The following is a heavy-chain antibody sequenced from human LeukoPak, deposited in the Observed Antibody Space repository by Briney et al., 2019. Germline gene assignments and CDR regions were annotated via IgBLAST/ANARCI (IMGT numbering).Heavy chain of an antibody. D-gene: IGHD3-9*01. CDR2: VHSSGST. J-gene: IGHJ4*02. CDR1: GGSISSFF. Sequence: TETLSLTCTVSGGSISSFFWSWIRQPPGKGLEWIGYVHSSGSTKYNPSLKSRLIISVDMSKNQFSLKLRSVSVADTAVYYCARLAPGNYDILTGDPKVVFDYWGQGALVTVSS. CDR3: ARLAPGNYDILTGDPKVVFDY. V-gene: IGHV4-59*01.